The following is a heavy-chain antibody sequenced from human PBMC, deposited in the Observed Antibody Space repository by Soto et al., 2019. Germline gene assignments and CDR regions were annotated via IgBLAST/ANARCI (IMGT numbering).Heavy chain of an antibody. J-gene: IGHJ6*02. V-gene: IGHV1-2*04. CDR2: INPNSGGT. CDR1: GYTFTGYY. Sequence: ASVKVSCKASGYTFTGYYMHWVRQAPGQGLEWMGWINPNSGGTNYAQKFQGWITMTRDTSISTAYMELSRLRSDDTAVYYCARGYSSSSAGFWYYYYGMEVWGQGTMVP. CDR3: ARGYSSSSAGFWYYYYGMEV. D-gene: IGHD6-6*01.